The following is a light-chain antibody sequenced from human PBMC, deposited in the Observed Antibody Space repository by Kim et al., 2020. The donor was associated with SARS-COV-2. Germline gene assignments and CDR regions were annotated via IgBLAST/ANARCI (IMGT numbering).Light chain of an antibody. CDR2: GNT. J-gene: IGLJ3*02. Sequence: QSVLTQPPSVSGAPGQRVTISCAGSSPNIGSRYDVHWYQQLPGAAPKLLIYGNTNRPSGVPDRFSGSKSGPSASLAISGLQAEDEGDYYCQSFDSSLSGWVFGGGTQRTVL. CDR3: QSFDSSLSGWV. V-gene: IGLV1-40*01. CDR1: SPNIGSRYD.